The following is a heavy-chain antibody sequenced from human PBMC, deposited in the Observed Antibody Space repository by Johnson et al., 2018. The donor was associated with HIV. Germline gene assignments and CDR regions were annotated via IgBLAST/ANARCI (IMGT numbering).Heavy chain of an antibody. V-gene: IGHV3-66*01. CDR1: GFTVSSNY. Sequence: MQLVESGGGVVRPGGSLRLSCAASGFTVSSNYMSWVRQAPGKGLEWVSSIYSGGNTYHADSVMGRFTISRDNSKNTLYLQMNSLRAEDTAVYYCAKDLSSSSLWGQGTMVTVSS. D-gene: IGHD6-6*01. J-gene: IGHJ3*01. CDR2: IYSGGNT. CDR3: AKDLSSSSL.